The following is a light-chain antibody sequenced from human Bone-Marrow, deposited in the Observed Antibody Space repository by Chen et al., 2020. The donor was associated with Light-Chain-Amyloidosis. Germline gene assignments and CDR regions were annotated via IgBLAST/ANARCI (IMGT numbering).Light chain of an antibody. Sequence: SYELTQPPSVSVSPGQTARITCSGDDLPTKYAYWYQQKPGQAPVLVIHRETERTSGISERFSGSSSGTTPTLTIGGGQAEDEADYHCQSADSSGTYKVIFGGGTKLTVL. CDR1: DLPTKY. CDR3: QSADSSGTYKVI. V-gene: IGLV3-25*03. CDR2: RET. J-gene: IGLJ2*01.